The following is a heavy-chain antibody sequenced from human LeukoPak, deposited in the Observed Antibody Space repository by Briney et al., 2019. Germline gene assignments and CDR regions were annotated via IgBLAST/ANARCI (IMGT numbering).Heavy chain of an antibody. J-gene: IGHJ4*02. CDR3: ARDKWVT. CDR2: IYSGDNT. V-gene: IGHV3-66*01. D-gene: IGHD5-18*01. Sequence: GGSPRLSCAASGFTISSNYMSWVRQAPGKGLGWVSVIYSGDNTYYADSVKGRFIITRDNSNNTLYLQMNSLRAEDTAVYYCARDKWVTWGQGTLVTVSS. CDR1: GFTISSNY.